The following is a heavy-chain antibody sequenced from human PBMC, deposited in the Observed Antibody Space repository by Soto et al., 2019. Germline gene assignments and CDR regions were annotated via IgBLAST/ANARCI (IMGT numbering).Heavy chain of an antibody. CDR3: ARGTNYDYVWGSYRYNWFDT. J-gene: IGHJ5*02. CDR2: ISSSSSTI. D-gene: IGHD3-16*02. V-gene: IGHV3-48*02. CDR1: GFTFSSYS. Sequence: GGSLRLSCAASGFTFSSYSMNWVRQAPGKGLEWVSYISSSSSTIYYADSVKGRFTISRDNAKNSLYLQMNSLRDEDTAVYYCARGTNYDYVWGSYRYNWFDTWGQGTLVTVSS.